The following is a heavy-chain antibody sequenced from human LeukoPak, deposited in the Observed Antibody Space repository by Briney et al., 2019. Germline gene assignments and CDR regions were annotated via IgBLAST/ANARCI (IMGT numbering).Heavy chain of an antibody. J-gene: IGHJ4*02. CDR1: RDSLISVDSY. D-gene: IGHD2-21*01. CDR3: TRGGATFTFTDC. V-gene: IGHV4-61*02. Sequence: SQTLSLTCTVARDSLISVDSYWKWLRHPAGKGLEWIGRVVPGESTLYNPSLSSRVSISADTSKNQVSLKLTYVTAAATAVYFRTRGGATFTFTDCGGQGTLVTVSS. CDR2: VVPGEST.